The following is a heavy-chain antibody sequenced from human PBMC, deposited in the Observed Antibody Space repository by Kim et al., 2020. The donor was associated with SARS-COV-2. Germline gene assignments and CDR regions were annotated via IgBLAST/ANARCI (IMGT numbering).Heavy chain of an antibody. J-gene: IGHJ6*02. Sequence: GGSLRLSCAASGFTFSSYEMNWVRQAPGKGLEWLSYISGSGRTKYYAGSVKGRFTISRDNAKNSLFLQMSSLRAEDTAVYYCARGRDIVIVEEGMDVWGQGPTVTVSS. V-gene: IGHV3-48*03. CDR1: GFTFSSYE. D-gene: IGHD2-15*01. CDR2: ISGSGRTK. CDR3: ARGRDIVIVEEGMDV.